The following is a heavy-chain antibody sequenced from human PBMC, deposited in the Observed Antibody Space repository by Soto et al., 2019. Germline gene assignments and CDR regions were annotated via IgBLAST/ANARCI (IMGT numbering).Heavy chain of an antibody. CDR1: GFTFSSYS. CDR3: ARGADYDSSGIRLNWFDP. CDR2: ISSSSSTI. V-gene: IGHV3-48*02. Sequence: EVQLVESGGGLVQPGGSLRLSCAASGFTFSSYSMNWVRQAPGKGLEWVSYISSSSSTIYYADSVKGRFTISRDNAKNSLYLQMNSLRDEDTAVYSCARGADYDSSGIRLNWFDPWGQGTLVTVSS. D-gene: IGHD3-22*01. J-gene: IGHJ5*02.